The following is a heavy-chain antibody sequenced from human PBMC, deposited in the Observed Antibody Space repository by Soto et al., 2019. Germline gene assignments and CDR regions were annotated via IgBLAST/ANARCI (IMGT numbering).Heavy chain of an antibody. CDR3: ASQSCGDYCSAEY. J-gene: IGHJ4*02. CDR2: INAGNGYT. D-gene: IGHD2-21*02. CDR1: GYTFTTLA. V-gene: IGHV1-3*01. Sequence: QVQLVQSGAEVRRSGASVKVSCKASGYTFTTLAMHWVRQAPGQRLEWMGYINAGNGYTKYSQNFQGRVTITRDTWASTAYMELSSLRSEDTAVYYCASQSCGDYCSAEYWGQGTLVTVSS.